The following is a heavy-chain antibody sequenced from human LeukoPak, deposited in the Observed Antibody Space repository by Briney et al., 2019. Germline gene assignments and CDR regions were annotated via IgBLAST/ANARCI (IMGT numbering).Heavy chain of an antibody. CDR2: IFYTGST. V-gene: IGHV4-59*01. Sequence: SETLSLTCTVSGGSISSYYWSWIRQPPGKGLGWIGYIFYTGSTNYNPSLKSRVTISVLTSKNRFSLKLSSVTAADTAVYYCATLTGGDDAFDIWGQGTVVTVSS. CDR3: ATLTGGDDAFDI. D-gene: IGHD4-23*01. J-gene: IGHJ3*02. CDR1: GGSISSYY.